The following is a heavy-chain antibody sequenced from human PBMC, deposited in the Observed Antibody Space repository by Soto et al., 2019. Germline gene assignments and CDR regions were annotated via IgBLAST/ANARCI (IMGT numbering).Heavy chain of an antibody. CDR3: TRKRYGFAFDI. V-gene: IGHV3-13*01. CDR2: VGGAGET. D-gene: IGHD3-9*01. J-gene: IGHJ3*02. CDR1: GFAFNTYN. Sequence: TGGSLRLSCTASGFAFNTYNMHWVRQPPGKGLEWVSAVGGAGETFYSGSVKGRFTISRENAENSFFLQMNSLRAEDTAVYYCTRKRYGFAFDIWGQGTRVTVSS.